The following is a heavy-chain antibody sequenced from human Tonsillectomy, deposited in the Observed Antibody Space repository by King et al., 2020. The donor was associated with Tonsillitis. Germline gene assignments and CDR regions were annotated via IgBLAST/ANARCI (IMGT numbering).Heavy chain of an antibody. CDR2: ISGSSSKI. D-gene: IGHD1-26*01. CDR1: GFTFSRFS. J-gene: IGHJ2*01. Sequence: VQLVESGGGLVQPGGSLRLSCAASGFTFSRFSVNWVRQAPGKGLEWVSAISGSSSKIYYADSVKGRFTISRDNAKNSLYLQMNSLRAGDTALYYCARDLGIDSYWDWYFDLWGRGTLVTVSS. CDR3: ARDLGIDSYWDWYFDL. V-gene: IGHV3-48*01.